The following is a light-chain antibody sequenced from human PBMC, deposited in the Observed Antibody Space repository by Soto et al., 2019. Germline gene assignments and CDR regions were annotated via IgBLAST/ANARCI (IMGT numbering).Light chain of an antibody. CDR1: NSNIGSDI. CDR3: ATWDGGLSRPFV. V-gene: IGLV1-44*01. J-gene: IGLJ1*01. Sequence: QSVLTQPPSASGTPGQRATISCCGSNSNIGSDIVNCYQLLPGAAPEVLINTTNQRPSGVPERFSGSKSGPSSSLAISVLQSEDAANSSCATWDGGLSRPFVFGTGSKVTVL. CDR2: TTN.